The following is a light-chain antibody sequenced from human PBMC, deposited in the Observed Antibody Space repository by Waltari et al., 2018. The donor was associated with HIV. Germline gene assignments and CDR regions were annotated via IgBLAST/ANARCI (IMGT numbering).Light chain of an antibody. J-gene: IGLJ2*01. V-gene: IGLV1-40*01. CDR2: TTN. CDR1: SSNIGAGYG. Sequence: QSVLTQPPSVSGAPGQRVTISCTGSSSNIGAGYGVHWYQRLPGAAPKLRTYTTNSRPSGVPDRFSGSMSGTSASLAITGLQADDEGDDYCQSYDISLSVIFGGGTKLTVL. CDR3: QSYDISLSVI.